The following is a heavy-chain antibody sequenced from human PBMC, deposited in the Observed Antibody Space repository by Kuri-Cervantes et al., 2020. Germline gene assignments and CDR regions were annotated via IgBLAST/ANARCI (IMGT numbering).Heavy chain of an antibody. D-gene: IGHD6-13*01. CDR2: IKCDGSEK. CDR3: ARSLAAAGLFDY. V-gene: IGHV3-52*01. J-gene: IGHJ4*02. CDR1: GFTFSSSW. Sequence: GESLKISCAASGFTFSSSWMHWVCQAPEKGLEWVADIKCDGSEKYYVDSVKGRFTISRDNAKNSLYLQMNSLRAEDTAVYYCARSLAAAGLFDYWGQGTLVTVSS.